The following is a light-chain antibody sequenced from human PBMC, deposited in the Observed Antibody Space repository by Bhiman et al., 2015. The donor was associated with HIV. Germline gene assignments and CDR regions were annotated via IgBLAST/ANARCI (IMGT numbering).Light chain of an antibody. Sequence: QSALTQAASVSGSPGQSITISCTGTSSDVGGYNYVSWYQQYPGKAPKLMIYDVSKRPSGVSNRFSGSKSGNTASLTISGLQAEDEADYYCSSYTSSSTLLFGGGTKLTVL. J-gene: IGLJ2*01. V-gene: IGLV2-14*03. CDR3: SSYTSSSTLL. CDR2: DVS. CDR1: SSDVGGYNY.